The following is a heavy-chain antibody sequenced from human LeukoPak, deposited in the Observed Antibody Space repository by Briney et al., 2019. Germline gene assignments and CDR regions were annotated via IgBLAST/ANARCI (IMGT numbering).Heavy chain of an antibody. Sequence: GGSLRLSCAASGFTFSDCYMSWIRQAPGKGLEWVSYISSSGSTIYYADSVKGRFTISRDNAKNSLYLQMNSLRAEDTAVYYCARDKALAYLPDPWGQGTLVTVSS. CDR2: ISSSGSTI. CDR3: ARDKALAYLPDP. V-gene: IGHV3-11*01. D-gene: IGHD2-8*01. J-gene: IGHJ5*02. CDR1: GFTFSDCY.